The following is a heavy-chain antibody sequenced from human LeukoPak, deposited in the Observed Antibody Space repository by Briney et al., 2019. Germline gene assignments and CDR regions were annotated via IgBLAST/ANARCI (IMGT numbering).Heavy chain of an antibody. CDR3: ARDGPLLRYFDWLPVDYYYGMDV. V-gene: IGHV4-59*01. J-gene: IGHJ6*02. CDR1: GGSISSYY. CDR2: IYYSGST. Sequence: SETLSLTCTVSGGSISSYYWSWIRQPPGKGLEWIGYIYYSGSTNYNPSLKSRVTISVDTSKNQFSLKLSSVTAADTAVYYCARDGPLLRYFDWLPVDYYYGMDVWGQGTTVTVSS. D-gene: IGHD3-9*01.